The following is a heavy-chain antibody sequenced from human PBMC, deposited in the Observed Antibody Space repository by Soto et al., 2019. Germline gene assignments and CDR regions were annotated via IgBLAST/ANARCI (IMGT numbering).Heavy chain of an antibody. Sequence: QVQLVESGGGVVQPGRSLRLSCAASGFTFSHYAMHWVRQAPGKGLEWVALMSYDGSNEYYADSVKGRFTISRDNSKNSLYRQMNSLRAEDTAVYYCAKDGSHHFDCWGQGTLFTVSS. D-gene: IGHD1-26*01. CDR3: AKDGSHHFDC. J-gene: IGHJ4*02. V-gene: IGHV3-30*18. CDR2: MSYDGSNE. CDR1: GFTFSHYA.